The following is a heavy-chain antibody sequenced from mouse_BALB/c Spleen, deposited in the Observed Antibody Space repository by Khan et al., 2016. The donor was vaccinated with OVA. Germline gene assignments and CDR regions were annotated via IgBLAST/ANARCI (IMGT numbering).Heavy chain of an antibody. V-gene: IGHV5-6*01. D-gene: IGHD4-1*01. J-gene: IGHJ3*01. CDR1: GFTFSSYG. CDR3: ASHLTGSFAY. CDR2: ISSGGDYT. Sequence: EVQLVESGGDLEKPGGSLKLSCAASGFTFSSYGMSWVRQTPDKRLEWVATISSGGDYTYYPDSVKGRFTISRDNAKKTLYLQMSSLKSEDTAMYYCASHLTGSFAYWGQGTLVTVSA.